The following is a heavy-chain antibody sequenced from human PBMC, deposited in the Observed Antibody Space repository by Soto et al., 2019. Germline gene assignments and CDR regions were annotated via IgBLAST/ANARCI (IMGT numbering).Heavy chain of an antibody. D-gene: IGHD1-1*01. CDR1: GYSFTSYW. J-gene: IGHJ6*02. CDR2: IYPGDSDT. V-gene: IGHV5-51*01. Sequence: GESLKISCKGSGYSFTSYWIAWVRHMPGKGLEWMGVIYPGDSDTRYSPSFQGQVTISADKSISTAYLQWSSLKASDTAMYYCERRWKDDRYEYYHGMDVWGQGTTVTVSS. CDR3: ERRWKDDRYEYYHGMDV.